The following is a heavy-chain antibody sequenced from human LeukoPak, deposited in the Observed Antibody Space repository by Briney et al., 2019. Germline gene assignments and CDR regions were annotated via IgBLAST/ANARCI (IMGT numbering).Heavy chain of an antibody. V-gene: IGHV3-23*01. D-gene: IGHD4-17*01. Sequence: GGSLRLSCAASGFTLSSYAMSWVRQAPGKGLEWVSAISGSGGSTYYADSVKGRFTISRDNSKNTLYLQMNSLRAEDTAVYYCAKAGEPDYGDYAKYYFDYWGQGTLVTVSS. CDR1: GFTLSSYA. J-gene: IGHJ4*02. CDR3: AKAGEPDYGDYAKYYFDY. CDR2: ISGSGGST.